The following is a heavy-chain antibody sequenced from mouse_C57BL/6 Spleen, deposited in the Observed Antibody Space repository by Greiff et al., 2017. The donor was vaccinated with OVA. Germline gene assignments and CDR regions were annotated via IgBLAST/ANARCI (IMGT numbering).Heavy chain of an antibody. CDR3: ARETYWYFDV. CDR1: GYTFTSYT. V-gene: IGHV1-4*01. Sequence: QVQLKQSGAELARPGASVKMSCKASGYTFTSYTMHWVKQRPGQGLEWIGYINPSSGYTKYNQKFKDKATLTADKSSSTAYMQLSSLTSEDSAVYYCARETYWYFDVWGTGTTVTVSS. J-gene: IGHJ1*03. CDR2: INPSSGYT.